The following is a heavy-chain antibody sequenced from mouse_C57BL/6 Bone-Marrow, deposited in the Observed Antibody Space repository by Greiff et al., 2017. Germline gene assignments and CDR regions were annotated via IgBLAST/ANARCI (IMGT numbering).Heavy chain of an antibody. D-gene: IGHD4-1*01. J-gene: IGHJ3*01. V-gene: IGHV1-55*01. Sequence: VQLQQPGAELVKPGASVKMSCKASGYTFTSYWITWVKQRPGQGLEWIGDIYPGSGSTNYNEKFKSKATLTVDKSSSTAYMQLSSLTSEDSAVYYCARGDWEDWFAYWGQGTLVTVSA. CDR3: ARGDWEDWFAY. CDR2: IYPGSGST. CDR1: GYTFTSYW.